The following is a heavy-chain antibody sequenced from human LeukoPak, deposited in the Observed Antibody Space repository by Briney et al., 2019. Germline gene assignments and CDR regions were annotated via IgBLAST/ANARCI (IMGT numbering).Heavy chain of an antibody. J-gene: IGHJ6*03. V-gene: IGHV1-69*13. CDR1: GGTFSSYA. Sequence: SVKVSCKASGGTFSSYAISWVRQAPGQGLEWMGGIIPIFGTANYAQKFQGRVTITADESTSTAYMELSSLRSEDTAVYYCARSGAGVENYYYYMDVWGKGTTVTVSS. CDR3: ARSGAGVENYYYYMDV. D-gene: IGHD3-10*01. CDR2: IIPIFGTA.